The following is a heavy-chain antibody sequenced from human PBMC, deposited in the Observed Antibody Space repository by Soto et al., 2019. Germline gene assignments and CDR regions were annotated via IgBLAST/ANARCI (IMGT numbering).Heavy chain of an antibody. CDR2: IIPIFGTT. CDR1: GGTFSSYT. V-gene: IGHV1-69*13. J-gene: IGHJ6*02. CDR3: ARGALTTLAYYYGMDV. Sequence: SVKVSCKASGGTFSSYTMSWVRQAPGQGLEWMGGIIPIFGTTTYAHKFQGRVTITADESTSTVYMELSSLRGEDTAVYYCARGALTTLAYYYGMDVWGQGTTVTVSS. D-gene: IGHD4-4*01.